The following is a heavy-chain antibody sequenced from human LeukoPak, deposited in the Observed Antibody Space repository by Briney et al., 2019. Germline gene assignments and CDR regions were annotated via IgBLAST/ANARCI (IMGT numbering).Heavy chain of an antibody. CDR1: GGSISSGGYS. CDR2: IYHSGST. CDR3: ARSTSPRVFIDY. D-gene: IGHD6-6*01. Sequence: SETLSLTCAVSGGSISSGGYSWSWIRQPPGKGLEWIGYIYHSGSTYYNPSLKSRVTISVDRSKNQFSLKLSSVTAADTAVYYCARSTSPRVFIDYWGQGTLVTVSS. V-gene: IGHV4-30-2*01. J-gene: IGHJ4*02.